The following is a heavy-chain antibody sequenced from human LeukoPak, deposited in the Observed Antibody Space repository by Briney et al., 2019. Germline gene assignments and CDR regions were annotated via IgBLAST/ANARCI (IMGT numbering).Heavy chain of an antibody. CDR1: GYTFTGYY. J-gene: IGHJ6*02. CDR2: INPNSGGT. D-gene: IGHD3-22*01. CDR3: AREPLDSRTDPYYYYGMDV. Sequence: ASVKVSCKASGYTFTGYYMHWVRQAPGQGLEWMGWINPNSGGTNYAQKFQGWVTMTRDTSISTAYMELSRLRSDDTAVYYCAREPLDSRTDPYYYYGMDVWGQGTTVTVSS. V-gene: IGHV1-2*04.